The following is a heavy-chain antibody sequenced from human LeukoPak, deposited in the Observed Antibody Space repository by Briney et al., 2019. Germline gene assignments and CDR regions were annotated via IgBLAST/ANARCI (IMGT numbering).Heavy chain of an antibody. Sequence: PSGGSLRLSCAASGFTFSSYAMSWVRQAPGKGLEWVSAISGSGGSTYYADPVKGRFTISRDNSKNTLYLQMNSLRAEDTAVYYCAKEGLGYCSGGSCYFPVGATDYWGQGTLVTVSS. CDR3: AKEGLGYCSGGSCYFPVGATDY. J-gene: IGHJ4*02. CDR2: ISGSGGST. CDR1: GFTFSSYA. V-gene: IGHV3-23*01. D-gene: IGHD2-15*01.